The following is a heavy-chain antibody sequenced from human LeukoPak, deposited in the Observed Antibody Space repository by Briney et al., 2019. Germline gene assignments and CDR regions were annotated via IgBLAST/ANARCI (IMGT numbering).Heavy chain of an antibody. V-gene: IGHV1-2*02. CDR2: INPKSGGT. CDR3: AREYYYGSGNYYNRIDY. J-gene: IGHJ4*02. Sequence: GASVKVSCKASGYTFTDYFMNWVRQAPGQGLEWMGWINPKSGGTVYAQKFQGRVTMTRDTSSSTAYMVLNRLRSDDTAVYYCAREYYYGSGNYYNRIDYWGQGTLVTVSS. CDR1: GYTFTDYF. D-gene: IGHD3-10*01.